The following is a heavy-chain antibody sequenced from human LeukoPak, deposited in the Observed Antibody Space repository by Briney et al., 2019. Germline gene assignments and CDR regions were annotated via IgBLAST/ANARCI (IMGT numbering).Heavy chain of an antibody. CDR3: ARDAGSGYFDY. CDR1: GFTFGTYA. Sequence: PGGSLRLSCAASGFTFGTYAMNWVRQAPGKGLEWVSYISSGSSTIYFPDSVKGRFTISRDNAKNSLYLQMNGLRDEDTAVYYCARDAGSGYFDYWGQGTLVTVSS. J-gene: IGHJ4*02. CDR2: ISSGSSTI. D-gene: IGHD6-19*01. V-gene: IGHV3-48*02.